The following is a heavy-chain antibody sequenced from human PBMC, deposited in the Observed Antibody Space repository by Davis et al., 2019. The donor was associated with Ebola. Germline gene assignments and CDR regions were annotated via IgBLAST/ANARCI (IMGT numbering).Heavy chain of an antibody. CDR2: IRYDGSNK. V-gene: IGHV3-30*02. J-gene: IGHJ4*02. CDR3: AKDSPDCSSTSCYYYFDY. Sequence: PGGSLRLSCAASGFTFSSYGMHWVRQAPGKGLEWVAFIRYDGSNKYYADSVKGRFTISRDNSKNTLYLQMNSLRAEDTAVYYCAKDSPDCSSTSCYYYFDYWGQGTLVTVSS. CDR1: GFTFSSYG. D-gene: IGHD2-2*01.